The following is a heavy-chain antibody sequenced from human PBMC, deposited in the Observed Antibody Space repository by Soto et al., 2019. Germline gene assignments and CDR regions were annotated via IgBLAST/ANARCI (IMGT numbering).Heavy chain of an antibody. D-gene: IGHD6-6*01. Sequence: GGSLRLSCAASGFTFSSYSMNWVRQAPGKGLEWVSSISSSSSYIYYADSVKGRFTISRDNAKNSLYLQMNSLRAEDTAAYYCARDRYSSSAGRGYFDYWGQGTLVTVSS. V-gene: IGHV3-21*01. J-gene: IGHJ4*02. CDR1: GFTFSSYS. CDR3: ARDRYSSSAGRGYFDY. CDR2: ISSSSSYI.